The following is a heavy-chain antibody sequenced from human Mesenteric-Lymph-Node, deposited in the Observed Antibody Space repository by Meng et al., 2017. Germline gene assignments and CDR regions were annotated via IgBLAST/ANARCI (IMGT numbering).Heavy chain of an antibody. V-gene: IGHV1-3*01. J-gene: IGHJ4*02. CDR2: INAGNGNT. CDR3: ARAETAYYDFWSGYYTGYYFDY. Sequence: QVPLWQLGAEVKKPGAPVKVSCKASGYTFTSYAMHWVRQAPGQRLEWMGWINAGNGNTKYSQKFQGRVTITRDTSASTAYMELSSLRSEDTAVYYCARAETAYYDFWSGYYTGYYFDYWGQGTLVTVSS. D-gene: IGHD3-3*01. CDR1: GYTFTSYA.